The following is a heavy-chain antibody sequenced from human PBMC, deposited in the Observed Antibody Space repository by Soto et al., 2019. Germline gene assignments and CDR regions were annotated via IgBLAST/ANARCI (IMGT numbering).Heavy chain of an antibody. J-gene: IGHJ5*02. Sequence: PSETLSLTCTVSGGSISSGGYYWSWIRQHPGKGLEWIGYIYYSGSTYYNPSLKSRVTISLDTSKNQFSLKLSSVTAADAAVYYCAGGYNDFWSASPTSNWFDPWGQGTLVTVSS. CDR1: GGSISSGGYY. CDR2: IYYSGST. D-gene: IGHD3-3*01. CDR3: AGGYNDFWSASPTSNWFDP. V-gene: IGHV4-31*03.